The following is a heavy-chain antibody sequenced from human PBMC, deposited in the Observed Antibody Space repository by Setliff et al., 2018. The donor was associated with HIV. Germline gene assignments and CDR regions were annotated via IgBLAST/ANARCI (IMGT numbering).Heavy chain of an antibody. D-gene: IGHD2-15*01. CDR3: AKDGISGGAYPPYYFAN. CDR1: GFTFSNYA. J-gene: IGHJ4*02. CDR2: IYVGGSST. Sequence: GGSLRLSCAASGFTFSNYAMSWVRQAPGKGLEWVSVIYVGGSSTVYADSVKGRFTISRDDSKKTQYLQLNSLRADDTAVYYCAKDGISGGAYPPYYFANWGQGTLVTVSS. V-gene: IGHV3-23*03.